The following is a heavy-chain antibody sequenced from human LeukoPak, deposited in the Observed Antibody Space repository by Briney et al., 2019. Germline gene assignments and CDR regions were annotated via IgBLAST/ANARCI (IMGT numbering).Heavy chain of an antibody. Sequence: GGSLRLSCAASGFTFSSYSMNWVRQAPGKGLEWVSAISNNGGYTYYADSVQGRFTISRDNSKSTLCLQMNSLRAEDTAVYYCAKQLGYCSDGSCYFPYWGQGTLVTVSS. V-gene: IGHV3-23*01. CDR2: ISNNGGYT. D-gene: IGHD2-15*01. CDR3: AKQLGYCSDGSCYFPY. J-gene: IGHJ4*02. CDR1: GFTFSSYS.